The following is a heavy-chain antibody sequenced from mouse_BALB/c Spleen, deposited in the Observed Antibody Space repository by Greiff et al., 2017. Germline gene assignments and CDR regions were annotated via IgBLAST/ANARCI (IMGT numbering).Heavy chain of an antibody. V-gene: IGHV1S81*02. CDR1: GYTFTSYY. J-gene: IGHJ4*01. D-gene: IGHD4-1*01. Sequence: VQLQQSGAELVKPGASVKLSCKASGYTFTSYYMYWVKQRPGQGLEWIGEINPSNGGTNFNEKFKSKATLTVDKSSSTAYMQLSSLTSEDSAVYYCTRHLTGTLYYAMDYWGQGTSVTVSS. CDR3: TRHLTGTLYYAMDY. CDR2: INPSNGGT.